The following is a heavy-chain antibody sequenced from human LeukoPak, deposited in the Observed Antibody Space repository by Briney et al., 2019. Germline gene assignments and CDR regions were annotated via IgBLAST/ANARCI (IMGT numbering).Heavy chain of an antibody. CDR2: LFYTGSA. CDR3: ARAGSGYSLDY. Sequence: PSETLSLTCTVSGGSVSSGSYYWSWIRQPPGKGLEWIGYLFYTGSANYSPSLKSRVTISVHASENQFSLKLGSVTAADTAVYYCARAGSGYSLDYWGRGTLVTVSA. D-gene: IGHD3-22*01. J-gene: IGHJ4*02. CDR1: GGSVSSGSYY. V-gene: IGHV4-61*01.